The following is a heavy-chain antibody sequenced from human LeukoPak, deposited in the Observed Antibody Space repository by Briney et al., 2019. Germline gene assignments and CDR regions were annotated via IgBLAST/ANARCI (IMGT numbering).Heavy chain of an antibody. CDR1: GYTLTELS. Sequence: ASVKVSCKVSGYTLTELSVHWVRQAPGKGLEWMGGFDPEDGETIYAQKFQGRVTMTEDTSTDTAYMELSSLRSEDTAVYYCATTPRDSGYGPNWFDPWGQGTLVTVSS. V-gene: IGHV1-24*01. J-gene: IGHJ5*02. CDR3: ATTPRDSGYGPNWFDP. CDR2: FDPEDGET. D-gene: IGHD5-12*01.